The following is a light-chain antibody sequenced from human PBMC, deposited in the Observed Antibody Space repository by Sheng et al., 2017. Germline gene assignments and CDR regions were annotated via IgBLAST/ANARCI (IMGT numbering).Light chain of an antibody. CDR1: QDISNY. J-gene: IGKJ5*01. CDR2: DAS. V-gene: IGKV1-33*01. Sequence: DIQMTQSPSSLSASVGDRVTITCQTSQDISNYLNWYQQKPGKAPKFLIYDASTLDIGVPSRFSGSGSATDFTFTISSLQPEDFAVYYCQPYNNWPITFGQGTRLEIK. CDR3: QPYNNWPIT.